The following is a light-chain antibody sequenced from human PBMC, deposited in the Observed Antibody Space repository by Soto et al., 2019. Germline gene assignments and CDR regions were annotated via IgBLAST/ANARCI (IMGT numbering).Light chain of an antibody. Sequence: QSVLTQPASVSGSPGQSITISCSGTSRDIGAYNLVSWYQQPPGKAPKLLIYEVRNRPSGISYRFSGSKSGTTASLTISGLQAEDEADYYCSSYTSGSTLYVFGSGTKVTVL. CDR2: EVR. CDR1: SRDIGAYNL. CDR3: SSYTSGSTLYV. J-gene: IGLJ1*01. V-gene: IGLV2-14*01.